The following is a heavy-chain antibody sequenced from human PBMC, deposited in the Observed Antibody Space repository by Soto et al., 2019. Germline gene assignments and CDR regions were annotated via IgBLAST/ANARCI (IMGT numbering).Heavy chain of an antibody. Sequence: QVQLVQSGAEVKRPGASVKVSCKASGYTFTSYYMHWVRQAPGQGLEWMGIINPIGGSTSYAQKFQGRGTMTRDTSTSTVYMEMSSLRSEDTAVYYWGRDSVGVGGLPFFDYWGQGTLVTVSS. CDR1: GYTFTSYY. CDR2: INPIGGST. V-gene: IGHV1-46*01. CDR3: GRDSVGVGGLPFFDY. J-gene: IGHJ4*02. D-gene: IGHD1-26*01.